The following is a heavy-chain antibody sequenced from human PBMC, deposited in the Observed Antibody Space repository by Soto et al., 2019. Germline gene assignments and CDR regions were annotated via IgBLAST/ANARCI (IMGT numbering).Heavy chain of an antibody. CDR1: GFTFSGYS. J-gene: IGHJ4*02. CDR3: ARGRVEDSSGWATYFDY. V-gene: IGHV3-64*01. D-gene: IGHD6-19*01. Sequence: EVQLVESGGGLVQPGGSLRLSCAASGFTFSGYSMFWVRQAPGKGLEYVSAINTNGGNTFYAKSVKGRFPISSDKSKNTMYLQMGSLRAEDMAVYYCARGRVEDSSGWATYFDYWGQGTLVTVSS. CDR2: INTNGGNT.